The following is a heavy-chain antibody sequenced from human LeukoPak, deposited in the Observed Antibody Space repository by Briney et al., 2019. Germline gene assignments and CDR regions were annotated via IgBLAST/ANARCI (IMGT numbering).Heavy chain of an antibody. J-gene: IGHJ4*02. Sequence: ASVKVSCKASGYTFTGYYMHWVRQAPGKGLEWMGWINPNSGGTNYAQKFQGRVTMTRDTSISTAYMELSRLRSDDTAVYYCASFTHSSSWYYFDYWGQGTLVTVSP. CDR3: ASFTHSSSWYYFDY. D-gene: IGHD6-13*01. CDR2: INPNSGGT. CDR1: GYTFTGYY. V-gene: IGHV1-2*02.